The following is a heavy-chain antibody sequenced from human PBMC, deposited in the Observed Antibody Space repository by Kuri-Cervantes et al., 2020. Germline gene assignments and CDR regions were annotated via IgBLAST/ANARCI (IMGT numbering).Heavy chain of an antibody. D-gene: IGHD6-6*01. CDR2: INHSGST. J-gene: IGHJ3*02. CDR1: GGSFSGYY. Sequence: GSLRLSCAVYGGSFSGYYWSWIRQPPGKGLEWIREINHSGSTNYNPSLKSRVTISVDTSKNQFSLKLSSVTAADTAVYYCVRHSDKQVVVAAFDIWGQGTMVTVSS. CDR3: VRHSDKQVVVAAFDI. V-gene: IGHV4-34*01.